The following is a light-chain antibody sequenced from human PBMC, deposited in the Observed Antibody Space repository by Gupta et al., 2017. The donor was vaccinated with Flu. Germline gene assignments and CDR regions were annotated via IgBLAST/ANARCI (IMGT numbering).Light chain of an antibody. CDR1: NIGSKN. V-gene: IGLV3-21*02. J-gene: IGLJ2*01. Sequence: SYVLTLPPPASVAPRHTPRLTRARNNIGSKNVHWYQQKPGQAPVLVVHDDGDRPSRIPERFSGSNSGSAATLTISGVEAGDEADYYCHVWDSSSDHLVFGGGTKLTVL. CDR2: DDG. CDR3: HVWDSSSDHLV.